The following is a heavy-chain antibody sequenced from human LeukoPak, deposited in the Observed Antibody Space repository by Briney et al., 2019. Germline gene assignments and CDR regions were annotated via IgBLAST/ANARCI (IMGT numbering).Heavy chain of an antibody. V-gene: IGHV3-21*01. D-gene: IGHD6-13*01. CDR3: ARGGQQLVPKAPFHH. J-gene: IGHJ1*01. Sequence: GGSLRLSFAASGFTFSSYCMNWVRQAPGKGLEWFSSISSSSSYIYYADSVKGRFTISRDNAKNSLYLQMNSLRAEDTAVYYCARGGQQLVPKAPFHHWGQGTLVTVSS. CDR2: ISSSSSYI. CDR1: GFTFSSYC.